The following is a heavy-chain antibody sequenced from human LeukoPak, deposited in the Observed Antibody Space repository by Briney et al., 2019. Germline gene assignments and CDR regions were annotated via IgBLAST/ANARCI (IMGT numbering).Heavy chain of an antibody. CDR2: ISAYNGNT. V-gene: IGHV1-18*01. D-gene: IGHD6-13*01. CDR1: GYTFTSYG. J-gene: IGHJ5*02. CDR3: ARLAAAGIGPSNWFDP. Sequence: RASVKVSCKASGYTFTSYGISWVRQAPGQGLEWMGWISAYNGNTNYAQKLQGRVTMTTDTSTSTAYMELRSLRSDDTAVYYCARLAAAGIGPSNWFDPWGQGTLVTVSS.